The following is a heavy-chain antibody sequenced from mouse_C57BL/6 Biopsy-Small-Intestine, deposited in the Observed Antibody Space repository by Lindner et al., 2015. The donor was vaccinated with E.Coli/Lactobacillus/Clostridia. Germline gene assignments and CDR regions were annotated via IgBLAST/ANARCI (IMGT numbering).Heavy chain of an antibody. J-gene: IGHJ1*03. D-gene: IGHD1-1*01. CDR1: GYSFTGYY. CDR2: INPSTGGT. CDR3: AKRGGFAITPVHWYFRCR. V-gene: IGHV1-42*01. Sequence: VQLQESGPELVKPGASVKIVPGKASGYSFTGYYMSWVKQSPEKSLEWIGEINPSTGGTTYNQKFKARATLTVDKSSSTAYMQLKSLTSEDSSVYYCAKRGGFAITPVHWYFRCRGAQGPRSPSPQ.